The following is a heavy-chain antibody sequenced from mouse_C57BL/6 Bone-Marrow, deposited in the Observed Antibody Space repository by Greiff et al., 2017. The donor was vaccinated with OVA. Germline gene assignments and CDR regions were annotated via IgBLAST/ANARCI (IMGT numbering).Heavy chain of an antibody. CDR1: GFSLTSYA. J-gene: IGHJ4*01. Sequence: VKLVESGPGLVAPSQSLSITCTVSGFSLTSYAISWVRQPPGKGLEWLGVIWSGGGTNYNSALKSRLSISKDNSKSQVFLKMNSLQTDDTARYYCARNYYGSSRYAMDYWGQGTSVTVSS. CDR2: IWSGGGT. D-gene: IGHD1-1*01. CDR3: ARNYYGSSRYAMDY. V-gene: IGHV2-9-1*01.